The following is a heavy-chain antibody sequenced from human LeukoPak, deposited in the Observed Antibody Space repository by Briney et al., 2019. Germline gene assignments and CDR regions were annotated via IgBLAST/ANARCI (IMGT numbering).Heavy chain of an antibody. J-gene: IGHJ4*02. CDR1: GFTFSSYA. CDR3: TRAEEYFDWLRWGY. CDR2: IRSKAYGGTT. V-gene: IGHV3-49*04. Sequence: GSLRLSCAASGFTFSSYAMSWVRQAPGKGLEWVGFIRSKAYGGTTEYAASVKGRFTISRDDSKSIAYLQMNSLKTEDTAVYYCTRAEEYFDWLRWGYWGQGTLVTVSS. D-gene: IGHD3-9*01.